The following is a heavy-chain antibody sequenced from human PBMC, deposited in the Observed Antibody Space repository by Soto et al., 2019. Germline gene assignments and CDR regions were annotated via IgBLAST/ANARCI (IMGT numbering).Heavy chain of an antibody. D-gene: IGHD3-22*01. CDR1: GCTFSSYD. CDR2: INPNSGGT. Sequence: ASVKVSCKASGCTFSSYDISWVRQAPGQGLEWMGWINPNSGGTNYAQKFQGWVTMTRDTSISTAYMELSRLRSDDTAVYYCARGSYYYDSSGSEDYYYYYGMDVWGQGTTVTVSS. V-gene: IGHV1-2*04. CDR3: ARGSYYYDSSGSEDYYYYYGMDV. J-gene: IGHJ6*02.